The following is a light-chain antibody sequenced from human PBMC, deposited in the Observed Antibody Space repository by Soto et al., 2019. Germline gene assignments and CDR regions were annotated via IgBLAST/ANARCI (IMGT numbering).Light chain of an antibody. CDR2: EVN. Sequence: QSVLTQPPSASGSPGQSVAISCTVTSSDVGGYNYVSWYQQHPGKAPKLMIYEVNKRPSGVPDRFSGSKAGNTASLTVSGLQAEDVADYYCSSSAGSSNVFGTGTKVTVL. CDR1: SSDVGGYNY. J-gene: IGLJ1*01. V-gene: IGLV2-8*01. CDR3: SSSAGSSNV.